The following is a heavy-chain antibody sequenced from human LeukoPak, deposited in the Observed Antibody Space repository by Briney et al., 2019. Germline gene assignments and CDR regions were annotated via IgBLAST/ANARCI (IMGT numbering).Heavy chain of an antibody. CDR2: IIPIFGTA. D-gene: IGHD2-21*02. V-gene: IGHV1-69*06. Sequence: SVKVSCKASGGTFSSYTISWVRQAPGQGLEWMGGIIPIFGTANYAQKFQGRVTVTADKSTSTAYMELSSLRSEDTAMYYCARTVVVTAEHAFDIWGQGTMVTVSS. CDR1: GGTFSSYT. CDR3: ARTVVVTAEHAFDI. J-gene: IGHJ3*02.